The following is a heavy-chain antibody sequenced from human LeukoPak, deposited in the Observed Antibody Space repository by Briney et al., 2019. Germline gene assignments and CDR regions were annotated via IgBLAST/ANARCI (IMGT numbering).Heavy chain of an antibody. Sequence: PGGSLGLSCAASGFTFSNYWMSWVRQAPGKGLEWVGFIASETYGGTAEYAASVKGRFTISRDDSKSIAYLQMNSLKTEDTAVYYCTRDQTPYYWGQGTLVTVSS. CDR2: IASETYGGTA. CDR3: TRDQTPYY. CDR1: GFTFSNYW. V-gene: IGHV3-49*04. J-gene: IGHJ4*02.